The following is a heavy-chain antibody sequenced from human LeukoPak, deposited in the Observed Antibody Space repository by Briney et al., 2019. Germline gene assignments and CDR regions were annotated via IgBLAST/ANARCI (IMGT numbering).Heavy chain of an antibody. D-gene: IGHD5-12*01. CDR1: GYHFTSYW. V-gene: IGHV5-51*01. Sequence: GGALQISCKGSGYHFTSYWMGGVRQMPGKGLEGMGIIYPGDSDTRYSPSCQGQVTISADKSITTAYLQRSSLKASDTAMYYCARHSVTTIPFAYWGQGTLVTVPS. CDR3: ARHSVTTIPFAY. CDR2: IYPGDSDT. J-gene: IGHJ4*02.